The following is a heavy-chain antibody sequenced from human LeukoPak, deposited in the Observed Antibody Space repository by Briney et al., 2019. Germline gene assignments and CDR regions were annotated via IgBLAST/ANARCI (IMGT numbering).Heavy chain of an antibody. CDR1: GFSFNTYW. CDR2: IKQDGSEK. Sequence: PGGSLRLSCAASGFSFNTYWMSWVRQAPGKGLEWVANIKQDGSEKHYVDSVKGRFTISRDNAKNSLDLQMNSLRAEDTAVYYCARDYDFWSGLFDYWGQGTLVTVSS. D-gene: IGHD3-3*01. V-gene: IGHV3-7*01. J-gene: IGHJ4*02. CDR3: ARDYDFWSGLFDY.